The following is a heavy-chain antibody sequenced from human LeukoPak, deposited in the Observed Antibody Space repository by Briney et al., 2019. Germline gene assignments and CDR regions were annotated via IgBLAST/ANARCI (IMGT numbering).Heavy chain of an antibody. J-gene: IGHJ6*03. CDR2: VYYGGNT. V-gene: IGHV4-39*01. CDR3: ARQRADYFYHYLDV. CDR1: GGSISSSSYY. Sequence: PSETLSLTCTVSGGSISSSSYYWDWVRQPPGKGLEWIGNVYYGGNTFYNSSLKSRVTISVDMSKNQFSLKLSSLTAADTAVYYCARQRADYFYHYLDVWGKGTSVTVSS.